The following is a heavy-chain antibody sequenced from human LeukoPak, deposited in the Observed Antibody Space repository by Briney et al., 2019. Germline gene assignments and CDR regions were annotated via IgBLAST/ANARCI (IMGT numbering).Heavy chain of an antibody. CDR3: ASGGSGSSVYYFDY. V-gene: IGHV1-69*13. Sequence: SVKVSCKASGGTFGSYAISWVRQAPGQGLEWMGGIIPIFGTENYAQKFQGRVTITADESTSTAYMELSSLRSEDTAVYYCASGGSGSSVYYFDYWGQGTLVTVSS. CDR2: IIPIFGTE. D-gene: IGHD3-10*01. CDR1: GGTFGSYA. J-gene: IGHJ4*02.